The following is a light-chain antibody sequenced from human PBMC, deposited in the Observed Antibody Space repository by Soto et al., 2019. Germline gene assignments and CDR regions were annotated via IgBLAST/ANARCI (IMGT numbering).Light chain of an antibody. V-gene: IGLV2-14*01. CDR3: SSYTSSSINWV. J-gene: IGLJ3*02. CDR1: SSDVGGYNY. Sequence: QSALTQPASVSGSPGQSITISCTGTSSDVGGYNYVSWYQQHPGKARKLMIYDVSNRPSGVSNRFSGSKSGNTASLTISGLQAEDEADYYCSSYTSSSINWVFGGGTKLTVL. CDR2: DVS.